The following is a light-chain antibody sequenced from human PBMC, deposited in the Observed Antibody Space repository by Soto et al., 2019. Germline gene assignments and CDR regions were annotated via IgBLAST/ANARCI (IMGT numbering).Light chain of an antibody. J-gene: IGKJ1*01. V-gene: IGKV1-39*01. CDR2: DAS. CDR3: QQSYNTPLT. Sequence: IEVTQSPSSLAASLGDRFTITCRASQTIGTYVNWYRQKSGAAPELLIYDASTLQIGVPSRFRGGASGTDFTLTISSLQLDDFSTYYCQQSYNTPLTFGKGTKVEIK. CDR1: QTIGTY.